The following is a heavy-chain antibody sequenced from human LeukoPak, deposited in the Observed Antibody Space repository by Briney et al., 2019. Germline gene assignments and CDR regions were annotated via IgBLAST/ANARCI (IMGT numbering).Heavy chain of an antibody. CDR2: INWNGGST. V-gene: IGHV3-20*04. CDR1: GFTFDDYG. Sequence: GGSLRLSCAASGFTFDDYGMSWVRQAPGKGLEWVSGINWNGGSTGYADSVKGRFTISRDNAKNSLYLQMNSLRAEDTALYYCARDPSIGGYVDAFDIWGQGTMVTVSS. J-gene: IGHJ3*02. CDR3: ARDPSIGGYVDAFDI. D-gene: IGHD3-16*01.